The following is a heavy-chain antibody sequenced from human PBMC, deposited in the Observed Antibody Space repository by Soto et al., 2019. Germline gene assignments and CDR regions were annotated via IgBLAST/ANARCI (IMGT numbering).Heavy chain of an antibody. CDR3: ARDLGSSTSPFNWFDP. CDR1: GGSISSYY. Sequence: PSETLSITCAVSGGSISSYYWSWIRQPPGKGLEWIGYIYYSGSTNYNPSLKSRVTISVDTSKNQFSLKLSSVTAADTAVYYCARDLGSSTSPFNWFDPWGQGTLVTLSS. CDR2: IYYSGST. V-gene: IGHV4-59*01. D-gene: IGHD2-2*01. J-gene: IGHJ5*02.